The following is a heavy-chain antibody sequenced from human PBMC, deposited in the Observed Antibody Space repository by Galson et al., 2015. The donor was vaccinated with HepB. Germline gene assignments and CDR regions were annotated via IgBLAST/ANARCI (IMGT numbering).Heavy chain of an antibody. V-gene: IGHV6-1*01. CDR2: TYYRSKWYK. J-gene: IGHJ6*02. CDR3: AYGLDF. Sequence: CAISGDSVSSNSAAWNWIRQSPSRGLEGLGRTYYRSKWYKDYAVSVKGRITINTDTSKNQVSLQLSSVTPEDTAVYYCAYGLDFWGQGTTVTVSS. CDR1: GDSVSSNSAA.